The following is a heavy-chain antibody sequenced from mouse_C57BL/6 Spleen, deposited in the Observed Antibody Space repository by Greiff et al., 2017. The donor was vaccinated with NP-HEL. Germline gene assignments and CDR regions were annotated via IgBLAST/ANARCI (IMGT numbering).Heavy chain of an antibody. J-gene: IGHJ3*01. D-gene: IGHD2-5*01. CDR3: AREGGGYSNPAWFAY. Sequence: QVQLQQSGAELVRPGASVKLSCKASGYTFTDYYINWVKQRPGQGLEWIARIYPGSGNTYYNEKFKGKATLTAEKSSSTAYMQLSSLTSEDSAVYFCAREGGGYSNPAWFAYWGQGTLVTVSA. CDR1: GYTFTDYY. CDR2: IYPGSGNT. V-gene: IGHV1-76*01.